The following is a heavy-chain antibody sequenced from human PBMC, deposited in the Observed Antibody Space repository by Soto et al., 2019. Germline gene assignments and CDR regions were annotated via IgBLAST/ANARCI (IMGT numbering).Heavy chain of an antibody. CDR2: IKSDGSYT. J-gene: IGHJ4*02. V-gene: IGHV3-74*01. CDR1: GFSFSNYC. D-gene: IGHD3-22*01. Sequence: GGSLRLSCSASGFSFSNYCMHWVRQAPGKGPVWVSRIKSDGSYTNYADSVKGRFTISRDNAESTLYLQMNSLRAEDTAVYYCAKDVTMIVVVTLDYWGQGTLVTVSS. CDR3: AKDVTMIVVVTLDY.